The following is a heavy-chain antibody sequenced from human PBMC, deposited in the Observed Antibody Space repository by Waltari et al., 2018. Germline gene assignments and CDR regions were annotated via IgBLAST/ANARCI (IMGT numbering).Heavy chain of an antibody. J-gene: IGHJ4*02. V-gene: IGHV4-4*02. Sequence: QLQESGPGLVKPSGTLSLTCGASGDSMSSPYCCSWVRQPPGKGLEWLGQVRGDGRTNYNPSFASRVTVSLDTYNNQFSLMVTSATAADTAVYYCARDRGRGLYLDSWGPGTLVTVSP. CDR1: GDSMSSPYC. CDR3: ARDRGRGLYLDS. D-gene: IGHD2-15*01. CDR2: VRGDGRT.